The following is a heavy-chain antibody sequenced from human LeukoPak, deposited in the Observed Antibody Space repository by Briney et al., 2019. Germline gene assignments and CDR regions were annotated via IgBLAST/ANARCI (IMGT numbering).Heavy chain of an antibody. J-gene: IGHJ4*02. V-gene: IGHV4-4*02. CDR1: LDSTTSNF. D-gene: IGHD1-14*01. CDR2: IHRSGSP. Sequence: SETLSLICTVSLDSTTSNFWSWVRQPPGKGLEWIGEIHRSGSPNYNPSLQSRVTISIDRSRNQIVLEVSSVTAADTAVYYCAREILGGFNPGAYWGQGTLVTVSS. CDR3: AREILGGFNPGAY.